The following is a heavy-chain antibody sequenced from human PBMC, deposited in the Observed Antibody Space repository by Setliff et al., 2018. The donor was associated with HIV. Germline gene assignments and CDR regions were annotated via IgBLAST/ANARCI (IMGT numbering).Heavy chain of an antibody. D-gene: IGHD6-13*01. CDR3: ARDPGITAAGTEYFDS. Sequence: SETLSLTCTVSGGSISSHYWSWIRQPPGKGLEWIAWISDRGTTNYNPSLKSRVTLSVDTSKNQFSLKLSSVTAADTAIYYCARDPGITAAGTEYFDSWGQGILVTVSS. CDR2: ISDRGTT. J-gene: IGHJ4*02. V-gene: IGHV4-59*11. CDR1: GGSISSHY.